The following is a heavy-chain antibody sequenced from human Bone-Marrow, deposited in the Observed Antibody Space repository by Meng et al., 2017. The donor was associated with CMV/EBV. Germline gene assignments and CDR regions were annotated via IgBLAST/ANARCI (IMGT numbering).Heavy chain of an antibody. J-gene: IGHJ6*02. Sequence: GESLKISCAASGFTFSSYAMSWVRQAPGKGLEWVSSISSSSSYIYYADSVKGRFTISRDNAKNSLYLQMNSLRAEDTAVYYCARDLYDSSSSYYYYYYYGMDVWGQRTTVTVSS. CDR2: ISSSSSYI. CDR3: ARDLYDSSSSYYYYYYYGMDV. V-gene: IGHV3-21*01. CDR1: GFTFSSYA. D-gene: IGHD6-13*01.